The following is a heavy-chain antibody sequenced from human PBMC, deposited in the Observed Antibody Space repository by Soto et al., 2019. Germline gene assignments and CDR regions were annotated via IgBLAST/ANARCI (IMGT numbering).Heavy chain of an antibody. CDR1: GLPFSSYG. J-gene: IGHJ2*01. Sequence: EVQLLESGGGLVQPGGSLRLSCAGTGLPFSSYGMSWVRQAPGKGLEWVSAITGSGGSTNYADSVRGRFTISRDNSKSTLYMQMNSLRDEDAAIYYCTKAPRGGALADWYLDLWGRGTLVTVSS. V-gene: IGHV3-23*01. CDR2: ITGSGGST. CDR3: TKAPRGGALADWYLDL. D-gene: IGHD3-10*01.